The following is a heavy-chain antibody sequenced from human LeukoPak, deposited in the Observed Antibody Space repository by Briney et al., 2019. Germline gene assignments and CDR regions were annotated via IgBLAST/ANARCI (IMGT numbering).Heavy chain of an antibody. CDR3: ARDADYDFWSGYRNWFDP. V-gene: IGHV1-18*01. CDR1: GYTFTSYG. Sequence: ASVKVSCKASGYTFTSYGISWVRQAPGQGLEWMGWISAFNGNTNYAQKLQGRATMTRDTSTSTAYMELRSLRSDDTAVYYCARDADYDFWSGYRNWFDPWGQGTLVGVSS. J-gene: IGHJ5*02. CDR2: ISAFNGNT. D-gene: IGHD3-3*01.